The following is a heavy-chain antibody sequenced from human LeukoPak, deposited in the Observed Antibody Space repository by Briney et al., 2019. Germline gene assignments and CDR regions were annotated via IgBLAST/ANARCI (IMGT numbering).Heavy chain of an antibody. CDR1: GFTFSSYE. J-gene: IGHJ6*02. V-gene: IGHV3-7*01. D-gene: IGHD3-9*01. CDR3: ARDYDILTGYCRMDV. CDR2: IKQDGSEK. Sequence: GGSLRLSCAASGFTFSSYEMNCVRQAPGKGLEWVANIKQDGSEKYYVDSVKGRFTISRDNAKNSLYLQMNSLRAEDTAVYYCARDYDILTGYCRMDVWGQGTTVTVSS.